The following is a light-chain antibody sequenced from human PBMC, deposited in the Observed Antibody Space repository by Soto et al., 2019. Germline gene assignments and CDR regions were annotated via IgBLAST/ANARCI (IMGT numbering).Light chain of an antibody. CDR1: QSISSW. CDR2: DAS. J-gene: IGKJ1*01. CDR3: QQYNSYSRT. V-gene: IGKV1-5*01. Sequence: DIQMTQAPYTMSAAVGDRLIIHSRASQSISSWLAWYQQKPGKAPKLLIYDASSLESGVPSRFSGSGSGTEFTLTISSLQPDDFATYYCQQYNSYSRTFGQGTKVDIK.